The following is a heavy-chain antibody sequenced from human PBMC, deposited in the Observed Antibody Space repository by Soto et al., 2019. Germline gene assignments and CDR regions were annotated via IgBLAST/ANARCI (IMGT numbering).Heavy chain of an antibody. Sequence: QVQLVQSETEVRKPGSSVKVSCRASGGTFGSNAISWVRQAPGQGLEWMGNIIPIFGTTKSSQNFQGRDTSTADESTNTAYMELSSLRSEDTAIYFGAREGYTFGPGAVSGAFDIWGQGTMVTVSS. CDR1: GGTFGSNA. CDR3: AREGYTFGPGAVSGAFDI. V-gene: IGHV1-69*15. D-gene: IGHD1-1*01. J-gene: IGHJ3*02. CDR2: IIPIFGTT.